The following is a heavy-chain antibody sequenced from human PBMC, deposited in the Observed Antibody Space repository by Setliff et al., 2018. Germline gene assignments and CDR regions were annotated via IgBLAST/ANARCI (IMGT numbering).Heavy chain of an antibody. CDR3: ARGGYYNFWSGYYSTQYYYYGMDV. V-gene: IGHV4-39*01. J-gene: IGHJ6*02. CDR2: IYYSGST. Sequence: SETLSLTCTVSGGSISSSSYYWGWIRQPPRKGLEWIGSIYYSGSTYYNPSLKSRVTISVDTSKNQFSLKLSSVTAADTAVYYCARGGYYNFWSGYYSTQYYYYGMDVWGQGTTVTVSS. D-gene: IGHD3-3*01. CDR1: GGSISSSSYY.